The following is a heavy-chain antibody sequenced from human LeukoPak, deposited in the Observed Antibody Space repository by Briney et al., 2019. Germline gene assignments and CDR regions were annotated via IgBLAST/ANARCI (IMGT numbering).Heavy chain of an antibody. D-gene: IGHD3-10*01. J-gene: IGHJ4*02. V-gene: IGHV3-38-3*01. CDR2: ISGGST. CDR3: AKEAGRDYGSGSYLVAY. CDR1: GFTASSNE. Sequence: GGSLRLSCAASGFTASSNEMSWVRQAPGKGLEWVSSISGGSTYYADSRKGRFTISRDNSKNTLYLRMNSLRAEDTAVYYCAKEAGRDYGSGSYLVAYWGQGTLVTVSS.